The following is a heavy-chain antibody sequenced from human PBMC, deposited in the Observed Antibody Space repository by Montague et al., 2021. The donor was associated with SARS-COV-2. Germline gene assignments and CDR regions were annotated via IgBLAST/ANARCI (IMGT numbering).Heavy chain of an antibody. V-gene: IGHV4-39*07. Sequence: SETLSLTCTVSGGSISSRLYYWGWIRQPPGKGLEWLGSKDYRGSTYSNPSLKSRVTISVDTSKNQFSLNLSSVTAADSAVYYCARDSGYYDSSGYSYDAFDIWGQGTKVTVSS. D-gene: IGHD3-22*01. CDR1: GGSISSRLYY. CDR3: ARDSGYYDSSGYSYDAFDI. CDR2: KDYRGST. J-gene: IGHJ3*02.